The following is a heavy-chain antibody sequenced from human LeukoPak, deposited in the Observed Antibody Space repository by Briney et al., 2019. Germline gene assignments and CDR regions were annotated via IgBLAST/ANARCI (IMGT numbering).Heavy chain of an antibody. V-gene: IGHV3-23*01. Sequence: GGSLRLSCAASGFTLSSYAMSWVRQAPGKGLEWVSAISGSGGSTYYADSVKGRFTISRDNSRNTLYLQINSLRAEDTAVYYCAKNYYDSSGYYPEAFDIWGQGTMVTVSS. J-gene: IGHJ3*02. CDR1: GFTLSSYA. D-gene: IGHD3-22*01. CDR3: AKNYYDSSGYYPEAFDI. CDR2: ISGSGGST.